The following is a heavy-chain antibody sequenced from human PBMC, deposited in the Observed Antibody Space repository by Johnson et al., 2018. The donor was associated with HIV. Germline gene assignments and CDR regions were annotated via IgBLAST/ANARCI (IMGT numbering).Heavy chain of an antibody. CDR2: IYSGGNT. Sequence: QEKLVESGGGVVQPGRSLRLSCAASGFTFSSYGMHWVRQAPGKGLEWVAVIYSGGNTYYADSVRGRFTISRDNSKNTLYLQMNSLRAEDTAVYHCAREGAWEVRPGAFDIWGQGTTVTVSS. CDR1: GFTFSSYG. V-gene: IGHV3-33*08. CDR3: AREGAWEVRPGAFDI. D-gene: IGHD1-26*01. J-gene: IGHJ3*02.